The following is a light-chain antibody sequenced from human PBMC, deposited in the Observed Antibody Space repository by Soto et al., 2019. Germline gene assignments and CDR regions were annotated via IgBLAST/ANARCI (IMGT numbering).Light chain of an antibody. V-gene: IGLV2-8*01. CDR1: SSDVGYYDY. J-gene: IGLJ1*01. Sequence: QSALTQPPSASGFPGQSVTISCTGTSSDVGYYDYVSWYQQHPGKAPKLVIYEVTKRPSGVPDRVSASKSGNTASLTVSGLRAEDEDDYYCSSYAGSSNFVFGSGTKLTVL. CDR2: EVT. CDR3: SSYAGSSNFV.